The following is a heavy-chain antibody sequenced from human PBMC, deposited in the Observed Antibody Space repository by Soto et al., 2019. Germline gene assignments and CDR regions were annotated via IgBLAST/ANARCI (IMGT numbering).Heavy chain of an antibody. CDR1: GFTFSSHS. J-gene: IGHJ4*02. Sequence: PGGSLRLSCAASGFTFSSHSTNWVRQVPGKGLECISFISSSSSSIIYADSVKGRFTISRDNAKNSLYLQMNSLRVEDTAVYYCTRGPGSGDWLIDKWGQGTLVTVSS. CDR3: TRGPGSGDWLIDK. V-gene: IGHV3-48*01. CDR2: ISSSSSSI. D-gene: IGHD2-21*01.